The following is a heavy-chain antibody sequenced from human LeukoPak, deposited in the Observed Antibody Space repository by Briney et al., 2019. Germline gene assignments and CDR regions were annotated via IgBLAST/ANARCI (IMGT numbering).Heavy chain of an antibody. V-gene: IGHV3-23*01. CDR2: ITDSGGTT. Sequence: PGGSLRLSCVASRFTFSNYGMSWVRQAPGKGLQWVSAITDSGGTTYYADSVKGRFTISRDNSKNTLYLQMNSLRAEDTAVYYCAKHQLYYYDSWGQGILVTVSS. J-gene: IGHJ4*02. CDR3: AKHQLYYYDS. D-gene: IGHD3-22*01. CDR1: RFTFSNYG.